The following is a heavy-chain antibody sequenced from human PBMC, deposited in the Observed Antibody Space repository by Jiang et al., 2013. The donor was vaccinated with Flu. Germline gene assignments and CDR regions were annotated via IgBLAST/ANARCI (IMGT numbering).Heavy chain of an antibody. CDR1: GYTFTSYG. J-gene: IGHJ4*02. CDR2: ISAYNGNT. CDR3: ARDGATYYYDSSGYAQDY. D-gene: IGHD3-22*01. V-gene: IGHV1-18*01. Sequence: GAEVKKPGASVKVSCKASGYTFTSYGISWVRQAPGQGLEWMGWISAYNGNTNYAQKLQGRVTMTTDTSTSTAYMELRSLRSDDTAVYYCARDGATYYYDSSGYAQDYWGQGTLVTVSS.